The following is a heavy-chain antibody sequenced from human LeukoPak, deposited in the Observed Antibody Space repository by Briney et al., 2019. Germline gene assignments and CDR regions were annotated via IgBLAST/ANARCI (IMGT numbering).Heavy chain of an antibody. V-gene: IGHV5-51*01. Sequence: ISAMCSEYLFTPYWIGWMRQSPGKGLEWMGVIYPGDSDTRYRPSFQGQVTISADKSISTAYLQWSSLKTSDTAMYYCARGGRTTIARDYWGQGTLVTVSS. CDR1: EYLFTPYW. J-gene: IGHJ4*02. D-gene: IGHD5-24*01. CDR2: IYPGDSDT. CDR3: ARGGRTTIARDY.